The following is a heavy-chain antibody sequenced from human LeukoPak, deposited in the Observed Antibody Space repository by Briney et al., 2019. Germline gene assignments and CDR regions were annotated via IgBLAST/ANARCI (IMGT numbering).Heavy chain of an antibody. Sequence: GASVKVSCKASGYTFTGYYMHWVRQAPGQGLEWMGWINPNSGGTNYAQKFQGRVTMTRDTSISTAYMELSRLRSDGTAVYYCARDTYSSSTDAFDIWGQGTMVTVSS. V-gene: IGHV1-2*02. CDR1: GYTFTGYY. CDR3: ARDTYSSSTDAFDI. J-gene: IGHJ3*02. CDR2: INPNSGGT. D-gene: IGHD6-13*01.